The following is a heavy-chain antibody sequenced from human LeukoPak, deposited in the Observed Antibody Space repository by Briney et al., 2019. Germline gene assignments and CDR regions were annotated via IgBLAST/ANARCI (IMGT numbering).Heavy chain of an antibody. CDR2: IYHSGST. J-gene: IGHJ3*02. D-gene: IGHD3-10*01. V-gene: IGHV4-39*07. CDR3: ARGLGDDDAFDI. Sequence: SETLSLTCTVSGGSISSGSYYWGWIRQPPGKGLVWIGSIYHSGSTYYNPSLKSRVTISVDTSKNQFSLKLSSVTAADTAVYYCARGLGDDDAFDIWGQGTMVTVSS. CDR1: GGSISSGSYY.